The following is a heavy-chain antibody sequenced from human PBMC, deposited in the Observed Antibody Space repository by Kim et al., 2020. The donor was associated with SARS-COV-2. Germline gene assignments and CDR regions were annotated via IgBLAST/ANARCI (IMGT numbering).Heavy chain of an antibody. CDR2: ISYDGSNK. D-gene: IGHD3-3*01. CDR3: AKDTYYDFWSGYHLLDY. V-gene: IGHV3-30*18. J-gene: IGHJ4*02. Sequence: GGSLRLSCAASGFTFSSYGMHWVRQAPGKGLEWVAVISYDGSNKYYADSVKGRFTISRDNSKNTLYLQMNSLRAEDTAVYYCAKDTYYDFWSGYHLLDYWGQGTLVTVSS. CDR1: GFTFSSYG.